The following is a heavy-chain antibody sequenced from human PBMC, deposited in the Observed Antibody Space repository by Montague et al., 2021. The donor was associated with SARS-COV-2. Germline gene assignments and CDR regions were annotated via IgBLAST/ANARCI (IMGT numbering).Heavy chain of an antibody. V-gene: IGHV4-61*02. CDR1: GGSIRSGSYD. Sequence: TLSLTCTVSGGSIRSGSYDWSWIRQPAGKGLEWIGRIYSSGSTNYNPSLKSRVTMSVDTSKNQFSLKVSSVTAADTAVYYCARDYGDYSYYYGLDVRGQGTTVTVSS. J-gene: IGHJ6*02. CDR2: IYSSGST. CDR3: ARDYGDYSYYYGLDV. D-gene: IGHD4-17*01.